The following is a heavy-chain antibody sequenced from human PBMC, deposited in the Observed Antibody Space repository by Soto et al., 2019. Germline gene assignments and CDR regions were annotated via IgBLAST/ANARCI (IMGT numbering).Heavy chain of an antibody. CDR2: ISYDGSNK. V-gene: IGHV3-30*18. J-gene: IGHJ6*02. D-gene: IGHD2-21*02. CDR3: SEERDRKGLFNYDGLDV. CDR1: GFTFSSYG. Sequence: PGGTLRLSCVASGFTFSSYGKHWVRQAPRTGLEWVAVISYDGSNKYYADSVKGRLTISRDNSKNTQYLQMNSRSAEDTAVYYCSEERDRKGLFNYDGLDVWGQGTTVTVSS.